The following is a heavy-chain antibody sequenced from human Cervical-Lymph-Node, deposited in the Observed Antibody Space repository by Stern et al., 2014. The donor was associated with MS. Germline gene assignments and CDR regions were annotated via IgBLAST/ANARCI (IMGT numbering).Heavy chain of an antibody. CDR2: ISYDGNPK. CDR1: GFTFSSYC. D-gene: IGHD2-8*01. Sequence: VQLVESGGAVVQPGRSLRLSCAASGFTFSSYCMHWVRQAPCKGLEWVTVISYDGNPKYYAACVKGRFTISRDNSKNTLHLQMNSVTPDDTAIYYCARDYEDTSMLFDHWGQGTLVTVSS. CDR3: ARDYEDTSMLFDH. J-gene: IGHJ4*02. V-gene: IGHV3-30*03.